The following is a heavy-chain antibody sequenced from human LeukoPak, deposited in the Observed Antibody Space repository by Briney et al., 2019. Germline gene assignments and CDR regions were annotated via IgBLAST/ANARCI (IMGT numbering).Heavy chain of an antibody. J-gene: IGHJ4*02. CDR2: IYYSGST. Sequence: SETLSLTCTVSGGSISSYYWSWIRQPPGKGLEWIGYIYYSGSTNYNPSLKSRVTISVDTSKNQFSLKLSSVTAADTAVYYSAREVRSGWYDYWGQGTLVTVSS. D-gene: IGHD6-19*01. CDR3: AREVRSGWYDY. V-gene: IGHV4-59*01. CDR1: GGSISSYY.